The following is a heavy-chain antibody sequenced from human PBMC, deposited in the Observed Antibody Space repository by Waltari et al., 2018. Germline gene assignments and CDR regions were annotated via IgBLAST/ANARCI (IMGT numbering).Heavy chain of an antibody. V-gene: IGHV3-74*02. Sequence: VQLVESGGGVVQPGRSLRLSCAASGFTFSSYGMHWVRQAPGKGLEWVSRINSDGSSTTYADSVKGRFTISRDNAKNTLYLQMNSLRAEDTAVYYCASWTSLDYWGQGTLVTVSS. J-gene: IGHJ4*02. CDR2: INSDGSST. CDR1: GFTFSSYG. CDR3: ASWTSLDY. D-gene: IGHD2-2*01.